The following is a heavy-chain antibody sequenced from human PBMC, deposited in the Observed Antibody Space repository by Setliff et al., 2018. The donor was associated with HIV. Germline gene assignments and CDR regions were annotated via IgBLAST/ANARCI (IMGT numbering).Heavy chain of an antibody. V-gene: IGHV1-69*13. D-gene: IGHD3-22*01. CDR1: GGTFSRHT. CDR2: IIPIFGTT. Sequence: SVKVSCKSSGGTFSRHTISWVRQAPGQGLEWMGGIIPIFGTTNYAQNLQGRVSITADASTSTAYMELSGLRFEDTAMYYCARDNYYDSSGAMGYWGQGTLVTV. J-gene: IGHJ4*02. CDR3: ARDNYYDSSGAMGY.